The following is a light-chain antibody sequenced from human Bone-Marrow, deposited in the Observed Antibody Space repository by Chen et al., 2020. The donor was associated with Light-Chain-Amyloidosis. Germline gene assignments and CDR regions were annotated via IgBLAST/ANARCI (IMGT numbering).Light chain of an antibody. J-gene: IGLJ1*01. CDR1: SRDVGRYNY. Sequence: QSALTQTASVSGSPGPSITISCTGTSRDVGRYNYVSWYQQHPGKVPKLIIHDVSDRPSGVSDRFSGSKSGNTASLTISGLQAEDEADYYCSSYTSTFPYVFGTGTRLTVL. CDR2: DVS. CDR3: SSYTSTFPYV. V-gene: IGLV2-14*03.